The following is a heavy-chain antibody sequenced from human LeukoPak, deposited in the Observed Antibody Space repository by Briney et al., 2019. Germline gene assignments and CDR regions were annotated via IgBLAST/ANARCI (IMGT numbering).Heavy chain of an antibody. CDR3: ARTYHYDSSGYYFGY. CDR2: LKPSGGST. J-gene: IGHJ4*02. CDR1: GYTFTSYY. Sequence: ASVKVSCKASGYTFTSYYMHWVRQAPGQGLEWMGILKPSGGSTSYAQQFQGRVTMTRDTSTSTVYMELSSLRSEDTAVYYCARTYHYDSSGYYFGYWGQGTLVTVSS. D-gene: IGHD3-22*01. V-gene: IGHV1-46*01.